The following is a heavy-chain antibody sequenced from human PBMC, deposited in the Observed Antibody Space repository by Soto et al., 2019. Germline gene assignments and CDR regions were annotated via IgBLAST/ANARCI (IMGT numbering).Heavy chain of an antibody. Sequence: GGSLRLSCAASGCTFSSYAMRWVRQTPGKGLLWVSRVNSDGSRTAYADSVEGRFTISRDNAKNSLYLQMNSLTAEDTAVYYCARDYYSALDYWGQGTPVTVSS. CDR3: ARDYYSALDY. J-gene: IGHJ4*02. CDR2: VNSDGSRT. CDR1: GCTFSSYA. V-gene: IGHV3-74*01. D-gene: IGHD3-22*01.